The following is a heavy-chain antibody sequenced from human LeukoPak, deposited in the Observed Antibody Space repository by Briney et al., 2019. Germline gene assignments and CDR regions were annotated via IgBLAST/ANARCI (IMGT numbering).Heavy chain of an antibody. D-gene: IGHD3-10*01. CDR3: ARDRGVLLWFGGFDP. Sequence: ASVKVSCKASGYTFTGYYMHWVRQAPGQGLEWMGWINPNSGGTNYAQKFQGRVTMTRDTSISTAYMELSRLRSDDTAVYYCARDRGVLLWFGGFDPWGQGTLVTVSS. V-gene: IGHV1-2*02. CDR2: INPNSGGT. CDR1: GYTFTGYY. J-gene: IGHJ5*02.